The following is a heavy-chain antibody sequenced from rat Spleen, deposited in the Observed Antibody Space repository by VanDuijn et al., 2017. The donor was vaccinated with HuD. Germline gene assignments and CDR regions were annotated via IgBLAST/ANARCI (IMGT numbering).Heavy chain of an antibody. Sequence: EVQLVESGGGLVQPGASLKLSCVASGFTFNNYWMTWIRQAPGKGLEWVASITNTGGSTYYTDSVKGRFTLSRDNAKSTLYLQMNSLRSEDTANYYCTREYPGNDYWGQGVMVTVSS. CDR3: TREYPGNDY. D-gene: IGHD1-4*01. V-gene: IGHV5-31*01. CDR2: ITNTGGST. J-gene: IGHJ2*01. CDR1: GFTFNNYW.